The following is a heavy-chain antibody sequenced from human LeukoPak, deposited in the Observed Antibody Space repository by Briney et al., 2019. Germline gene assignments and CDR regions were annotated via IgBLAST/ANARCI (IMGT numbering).Heavy chain of an antibody. J-gene: IGHJ4*02. V-gene: IGHV4-39*01. Sequence: SETLSLTCTVSGGSISSSSYYWGWIRQPAGKGLEWIGSVSYSGSTYYNPSLKSRVTISVDTSKNQFPLKLSSVTAADTAVYYCASTSTWYGSGIDNWGQGTLVTVSS. D-gene: IGHD6-13*01. CDR3: ASTSTWYGSGIDN. CDR2: VSYSGST. CDR1: GGSISSSSYY.